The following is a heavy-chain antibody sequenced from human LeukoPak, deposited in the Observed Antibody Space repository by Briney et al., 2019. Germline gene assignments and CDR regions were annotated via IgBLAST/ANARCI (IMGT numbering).Heavy chain of an antibody. J-gene: IGHJ6*02. CDR1: GGSISSGSYY. D-gene: IGHD6-13*01. Sequence: SETLSLTCTVSGGSISSGSYYWSWIRQPAGKGLEWIGRIYTSGNTNYNPSLKSRVTISVDTSKNQFSLKLSSVTAADTAVYYCASLRDSSSWYGRYYYYGMDVWGQGTTVTVSS. CDR3: ASLRDSSSWYGRYYYYGMDV. CDR2: IYTSGNT. V-gene: IGHV4-61*02.